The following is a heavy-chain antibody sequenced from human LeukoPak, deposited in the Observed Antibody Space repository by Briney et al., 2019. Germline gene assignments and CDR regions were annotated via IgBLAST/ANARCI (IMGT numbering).Heavy chain of an antibody. D-gene: IGHD6-13*01. Sequence: VHPGGSLRLFCAASGFTFSSYWMNWVRQAPGKGLVWVSRINSDGSSTSYADSVKGRFTISRDNAKNTLYLQMNSLRAEDTAVYYCARTGYSSSSIGYWGPGTLVTVSS. J-gene: IGHJ4*02. V-gene: IGHV3-74*01. CDR1: GFTFSSYW. CDR2: INSDGSST. CDR3: ARTGYSSSSIGY.